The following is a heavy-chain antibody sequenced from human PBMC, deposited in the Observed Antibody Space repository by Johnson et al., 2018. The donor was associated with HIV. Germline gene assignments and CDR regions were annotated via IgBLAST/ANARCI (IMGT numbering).Heavy chain of an antibody. Sequence: VQLVESGGGLVQPGRSLRLSCVASGFTLDDYDMNWVRQAPGKGLEWVSVTYSGGSTYYADYVKGRFTISRDNSKNSLYLQMHSLRAEDPAVYYCAKELSSGWYHAFDIWGQGTMVTVSS. J-gene: IGHJ3*02. D-gene: IGHD6-19*01. CDR3: AKELSSGWYHAFDI. CDR2: TYSGGST. V-gene: IGHV3-66*02. CDR1: GFTLDDYD.